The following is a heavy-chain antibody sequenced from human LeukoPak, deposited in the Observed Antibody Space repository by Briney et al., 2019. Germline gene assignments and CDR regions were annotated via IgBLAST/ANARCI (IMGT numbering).Heavy chain of an antibody. Sequence: PSETLSLTCTVSGDSISDYYWSWIRRPAGKGLEWIGRIYTSGSTNHNPSLKTRVTMSVDTSKNQFSLKLSSVTAADTAVYYCARHGTRCHYYYMDVWGKGTTVTISS. D-gene: IGHD1-26*01. CDR1: GDSISDYY. V-gene: IGHV4-4*07. CDR3: ARHGTRCHYYYMDV. CDR2: IYTSGST. J-gene: IGHJ6*03.